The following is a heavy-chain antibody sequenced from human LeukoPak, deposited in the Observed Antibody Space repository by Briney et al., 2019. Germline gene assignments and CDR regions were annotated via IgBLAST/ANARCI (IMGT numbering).Heavy chain of an antibody. CDR3: ARFKPILGCCSSTSCPYYMDV. J-gene: IGHJ6*03. V-gene: IGHV1-8*01. D-gene: IGHD2-2*01. CDR1: GYTFTSYD. CDR2: MNPNSGNT. Sequence: ASVKVSCTASGYTFTSYDINWVRQATGQGLEWMGWMNPNSGNTGYAQKFQGRVTMTRNTSISTAYMELSSLRSEDTAVYYCARFKPILGCCSSTSCPYYMDVWGKGTTVTVSS.